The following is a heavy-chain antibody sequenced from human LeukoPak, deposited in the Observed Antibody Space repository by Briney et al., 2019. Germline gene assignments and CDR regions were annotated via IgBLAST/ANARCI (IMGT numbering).Heavy chain of an antibody. V-gene: IGHV1-46*01. CDR3: ARGLRSSGSSGYTY. CDR2: TNPSGDST. CDR1: AYTLTSYH. Sequence: ASVKVSCKASAYTLTSYHMHWVRQAPGQGLEWMAITNPSGDSTNYAQKFQGRVTMTRDTSTGTVYMVLSRLTSEDTAVYYCARGLRSSGSSGYTYWGQGTLVTVSS. D-gene: IGHD3-22*01. J-gene: IGHJ4*02.